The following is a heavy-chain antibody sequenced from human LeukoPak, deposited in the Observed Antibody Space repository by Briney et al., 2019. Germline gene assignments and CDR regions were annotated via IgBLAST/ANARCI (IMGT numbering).Heavy chain of an antibody. D-gene: IGHD4-17*01. CDR1: GGAFSSYA. Sequence: SVKVSCKASGGAFSSYAISWVRQAPGQGLEWMGRIIPIFGTANYAQKFQGRVTITTDESTSTAYMELSSLRSEDTAVYYCAIDPYDYGDYESEPLDYWGQGTLVTVSS. CDR3: AIDPYDYGDYESEPLDY. CDR2: IIPIFGTA. V-gene: IGHV1-69*05. J-gene: IGHJ4*02.